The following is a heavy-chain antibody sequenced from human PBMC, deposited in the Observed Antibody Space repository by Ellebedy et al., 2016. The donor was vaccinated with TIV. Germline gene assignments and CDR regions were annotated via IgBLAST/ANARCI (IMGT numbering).Heavy chain of an antibody. D-gene: IGHD2-15*01. J-gene: IGHJ4*02. CDR1: GFTFSSYG. Sequence: GESLKISCVASGFTFSSYGMHWVRQAQGKGPAWVAIISYDGTDKDYADSVKGRFTISRDNSKNTLYLQMNSLEAEDSAVYYCTKDKGTGGSCHDYWGQGTLVTVSS. CDR2: ISYDGTDK. CDR3: TKDKGTGGSCHDY. V-gene: IGHV3-30*18.